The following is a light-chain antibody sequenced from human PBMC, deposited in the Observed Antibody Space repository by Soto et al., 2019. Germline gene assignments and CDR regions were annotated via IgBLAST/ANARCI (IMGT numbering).Light chain of an antibody. V-gene: IGKV1-5*01. J-gene: IGKJ5*01. CDR2: DSS. CDR3: QQYDSFSVT. Sequence: DIQMTQSPSTLSASVGDRVTITCRASQSISSWLAWYQQKPGRAPKLLIYDSSSLESGVPSRFSGSGSRTEFRLTISTMQPDDFATYYCQQYDSFSVTFGQGTRLEIK. CDR1: QSISSW.